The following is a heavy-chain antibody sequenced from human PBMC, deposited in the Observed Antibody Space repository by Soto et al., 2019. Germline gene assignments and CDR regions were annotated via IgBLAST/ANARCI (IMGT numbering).Heavy chain of an antibody. V-gene: IGHV5-51*01. Sequence: GESLKISCKGSGYSFTSYWIGWVRQMPGKGLEWMGIIYPGDSDTRYSPSFQGQVTISADKSISTAYLQWSSLKASDTAMYYCARRVGWAAAAPYYFDYWGQGTLVTVSS. J-gene: IGHJ4*02. D-gene: IGHD6-13*01. CDR1: GYSFTSYW. CDR3: ARRVGWAAAAPYYFDY. CDR2: IYPGDSDT.